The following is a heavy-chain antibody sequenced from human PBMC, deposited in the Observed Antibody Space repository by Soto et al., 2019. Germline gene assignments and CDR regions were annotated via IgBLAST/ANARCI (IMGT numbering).Heavy chain of an antibody. CDR1: GGSISSGDYY. CDR3: AGTTVTTGGFDY. Sequence: QVQLQESGPGLVKPSQTLSLTCTVSGGSISSGDYYWSWIRQPPGKGLEWIGHIFYSGGTYYNPSLKSRVTISVDTSKSQFSLRLSSVTAADTAVFYCAGTTVTTGGFDYWGQGTLVTVSS. D-gene: IGHD4-17*01. V-gene: IGHV4-30-4*01. CDR2: IFYSGGT. J-gene: IGHJ4*02.